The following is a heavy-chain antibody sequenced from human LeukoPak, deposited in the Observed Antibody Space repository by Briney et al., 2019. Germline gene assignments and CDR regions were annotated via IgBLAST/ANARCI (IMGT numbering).Heavy chain of an antibody. CDR1: RFTLTSSA. CDR3: AAEVVYDLTPSKGFDP. V-gene: IGHV1-58*02. CDR2: IVVGSGNT. J-gene: IGHJ5*02. Sequence: TSVKVSCKASRFTLTSSAMQWVRQARGQRLEWIGWIVVGSGNTNYAQKFQERVTITRDMSTSTAYMELSSLRSEDTAVYYCAAEVVYDLTPSKGFDPWGQGTLVTVSS. D-gene: IGHD3-3*01.